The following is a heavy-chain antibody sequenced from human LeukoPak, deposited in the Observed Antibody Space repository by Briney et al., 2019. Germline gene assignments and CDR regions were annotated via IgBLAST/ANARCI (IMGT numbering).Heavy chain of an antibody. D-gene: IGHD3-10*01. Sequence: TETLSLTCTVSGGSITSYYWSWIRQPPGKGLEWIGYIFHSGGTNYNPSLKSRLTISAETSKNQFSLKLTSVTAADTAVYYCGRHGGATMVRGVLVDAFDIWGQGTMVTVSS. CDR2: IFHSGGT. V-gene: IGHV4-59*08. CDR1: GGSITSYY. CDR3: GRHGGATMVRGVLVDAFDI. J-gene: IGHJ3*02.